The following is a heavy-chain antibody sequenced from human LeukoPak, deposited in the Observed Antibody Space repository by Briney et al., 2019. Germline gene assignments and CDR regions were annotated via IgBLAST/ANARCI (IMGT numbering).Heavy chain of an antibody. CDR1: GFTFSSYA. D-gene: IGHD2-2*01. V-gene: IGHV3-23*01. Sequence: PGGSLSLSCAASGFTFSSYAMSWVRQAPGKGLEWVSAISGSGGSTYYADSVKGRFTISRDNSKNTLYLQMNSLRAEDTAVYYCARNVPATAKSPIDYWGQGTLVTVSS. J-gene: IGHJ4*02. CDR3: ARNVPATAKSPIDY. CDR2: ISGSGGST.